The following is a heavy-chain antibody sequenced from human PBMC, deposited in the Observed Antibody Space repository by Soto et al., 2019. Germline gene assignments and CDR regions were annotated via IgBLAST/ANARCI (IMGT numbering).Heavy chain of an antibody. CDR3: ARGFGSSWFHY. CDR1: GFIFNNYN. V-gene: IGHV3-48*01. Sequence: EVHLVESGGGLVQPGGSLRLSCAGTGFIFNNYNMNWVRQAPGKGPEWVSFITGDSGGIYYADSVKGRFTISRDNATNSLSLQMDSLRAEDTALYYCARGFGSSWFHYWGQGTQVTVSS. CDR2: ITGDSGGI. J-gene: IGHJ4*02. D-gene: IGHD6-13*01.